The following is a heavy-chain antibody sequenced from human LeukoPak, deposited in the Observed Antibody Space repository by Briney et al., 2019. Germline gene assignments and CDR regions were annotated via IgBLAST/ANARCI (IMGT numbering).Heavy chain of an antibody. CDR1: GGSFSGYY. Sequence: PSETLSLTCAVYGGSFSGYYWSWIRQPPGKGLEWIGEINHSGSTNYNPSLKSRVTISVDTSKNQFSLKLSSVTAADTAVYYCARALGVTTVTTIPWGQGTLVTVSS. J-gene: IGHJ5*02. CDR3: ARALGVTTVTTIP. CDR2: INHSGST. D-gene: IGHD4-17*01. V-gene: IGHV4-34*01.